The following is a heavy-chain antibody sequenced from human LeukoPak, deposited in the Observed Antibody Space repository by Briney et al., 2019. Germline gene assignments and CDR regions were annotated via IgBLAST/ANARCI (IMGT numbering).Heavy chain of an antibody. V-gene: IGHV3-7*01. CDR3: ARELVPLQH. CDR2: IKQDGSEK. CDR1: GFTFSSYW. Sequence: TGGSQRLSCAASGFTFSSYWMSWVRQPPGNGLEWVANIKQDGSEKYYVDSVKGRFTISRDNAKNSLYLQMNSLRAEDTAVYYCARELVPLQHWGQGTLVTVSS. J-gene: IGHJ1*01. D-gene: IGHD2-8*01.